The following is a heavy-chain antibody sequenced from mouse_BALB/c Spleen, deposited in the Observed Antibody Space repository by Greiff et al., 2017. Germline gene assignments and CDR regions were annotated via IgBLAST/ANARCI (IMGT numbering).Heavy chain of an antibody. V-gene: IGHV3-6*02. CDR1: GYSITSGYY. CDR2: ISYDGSN. D-gene: IGHD2-2*01. CDR3: ARRWGYDGAWFAY. J-gene: IGHJ3*01. Sequence: VQLKESGPGLVKPSQSLSLTCSVTGYSITSGYYWNWIRQFPGNKLEWMGYISYDGSNNYNPSLKNRISITRDTSKNQFFLKLNSVTTEDTATYYCARRWGYDGAWFAYWGQGTLVTVSA.